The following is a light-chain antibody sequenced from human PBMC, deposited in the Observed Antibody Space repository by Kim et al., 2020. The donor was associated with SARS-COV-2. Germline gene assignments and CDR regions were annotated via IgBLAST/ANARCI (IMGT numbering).Light chain of an antibody. J-gene: IGLJ2*01. CDR2: SNN. V-gene: IGLV1-44*01. Sequence: QSVLTQPPSVSGTPGQRVTISCSGGSSNIGSNSVNWYQQLPGTAPKLLLYSNNQRPSGVPDRFSGSKSGTSASLAISGLQSEDEADYYCAAWDDSLNGRGVFGGGTQLTVL. CDR1: SSNIGSNS. CDR3: AAWDDSLNGRGV.